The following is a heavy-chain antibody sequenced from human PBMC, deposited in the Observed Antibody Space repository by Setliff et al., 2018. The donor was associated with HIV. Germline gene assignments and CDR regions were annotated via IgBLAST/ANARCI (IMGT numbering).Heavy chain of an antibody. CDR2: IYYSGST. CDR3: ASLDGSESPYIYYYYMDV. D-gene: IGHD3-10*01. Sequence: TSETLSLTCTVSGGSISSSSYYWGWIRQPPGKGLEWIGSIYYSGSTYYNPSLKSRVTISVDTSKNRLSLKLSSVTAADAAVYYCASLDGSESPYIYYYYMDVWGKGTAVTVSS. CDR1: GGSISSSSYY. J-gene: IGHJ6*03. V-gene: IGHV4-39*07.